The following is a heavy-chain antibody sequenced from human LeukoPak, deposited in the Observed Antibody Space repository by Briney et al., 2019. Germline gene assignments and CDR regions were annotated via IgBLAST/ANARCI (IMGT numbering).Heavy chain of an antibody. CDR1: GYSFTSYW. D-gene: IGHD3-22*01. V-gene: IGHV5-51*01. CDR3: ARRYDNTGYYVY. J-gene: IGHJ4*02. CDR2: IYPGDSDT. Sequence: GESLKISCQGFGYSFTSYWIAWVREMPGKGLEWMGIIYPGDSDTRYSPSFQGQVTISADKSINTAYLQWSSLKASDTDMYYCARRYDNTGYYVYWGQGTLVTVSS.